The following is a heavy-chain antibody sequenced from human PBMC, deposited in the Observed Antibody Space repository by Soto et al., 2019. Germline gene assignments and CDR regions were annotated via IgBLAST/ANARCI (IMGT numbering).Heavy chain of an antibody. D-gene: IGHD2-15*01. J-gene: IGHJ4*02. Sequence: TSETLSLTCTVSGGSISSSSYYWGWIRQPPGKGLEWIGSIYYSGSTYYNPSLKSRVTISVDTSKNQFSLKLSSVTAADTDVYYCPRTNLEAATGGPDYWYQGTLDTV. CDR3: PRTNLEAATGGPDY. CDR2: IYYSGST. V-gene: IGHV4-39*01. CDR1: GGSISSSSYY.